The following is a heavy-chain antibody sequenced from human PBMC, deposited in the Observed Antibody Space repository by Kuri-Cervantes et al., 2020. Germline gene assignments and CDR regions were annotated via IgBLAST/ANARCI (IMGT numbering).Heavy chain of an antibody. CDR3: AKEGGNYGDYGLSDYYGMDV. V-gene: IGHV3-30*18. D-gene: IGHD4-17*01. J-gene: IGHJ6*02. CDR2: ISYDGSNK. Sequence: GESLKISCAASGFTFSSYGMHWVRQAPGKGLEWVAVISYDGSNKYYADSVKGRFTISRDNSKNTLYLQMNSLRAEGTAVYYCAKEGGNYGDYGLSDYYGMDVWGQGTTVTVSS. CDR1: GFTFSSYG.